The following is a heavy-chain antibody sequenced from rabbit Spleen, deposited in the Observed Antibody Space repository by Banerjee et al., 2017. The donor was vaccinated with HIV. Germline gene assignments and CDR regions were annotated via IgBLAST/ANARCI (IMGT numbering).Heavy chain of an antibody. CDR3: ARGYADSSGLPTYYFNL. D-gene: IGHD8-1*01. J-gene: IGHJ4*01. CDR1: GFSFSSSYF. Sequence: QSLEESGGDLVKPGASLTLTCTASGFSFSSSYFIWWVRQAPGKGLEWIGCIDGDSRGTTYYANWAKGRFTVSSHNAQNMLYLQLNSLTAADTATYFCARGYADSSGLPTYYFNLWGQGTLVTVS. V-gene: IGHV1S40*01. CDR2: IDGDSRGTT.